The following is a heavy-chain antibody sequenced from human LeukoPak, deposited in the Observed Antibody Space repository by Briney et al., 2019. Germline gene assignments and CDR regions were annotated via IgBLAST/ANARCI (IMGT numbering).Heavy chain of an antibody. D-gene: IGHD3-3*01. J-gene: IGHJ5*02. Sequence: PSETLSLTCSVSGGSISGYYWSWIRQPAGKGLEGIGRIYTSGSTNYNPSFKSRVTMSVYTSKNRFYLYLSSVTAADTAVYYCARVTLGNTIFDNWFDPWGQGTLVTVSS. CDR3: ARVTLGNTIFDNWFDP. V-gene: IGHV4-4*07. CDR2: IYTSGST. CDR1: GGSISGYY.